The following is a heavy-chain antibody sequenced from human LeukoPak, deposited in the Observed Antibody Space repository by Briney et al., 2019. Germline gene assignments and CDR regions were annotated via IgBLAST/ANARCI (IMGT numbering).Heavy chain of an antibody. Sequence: SETLSLTCAVSGASISSSNWWTWIRQPPGKGLEWIGSIYHSGSTYYNPSLKSRVTISVDTSKNQFSLKLSSVTAADTAVYYCASFVGIGWGQGTLVTVSS. V-gene: IGHV4-38-2*01. CDR2: IYHSGST. CDR1: GASISSSNW. J-gene: IGHJ4*02. D-gene: IGHD2-15*01. CDR3: ASFVGIG.